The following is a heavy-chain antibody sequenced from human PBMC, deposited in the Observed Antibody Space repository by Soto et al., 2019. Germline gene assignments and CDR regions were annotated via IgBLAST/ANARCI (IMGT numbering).Heavy chain of an antibody. Sequence: VKVSCKASGYTFTGYYMHWVRQAPGQGLEWMGWINPNSGGTNYAQKFQGWVTMTRDTSISTAYMELSRLRSDDTAVYYCARELGENYYYGMDVWGQGTTVTVSS. J-gene: IGHJ6*02. D-gene: IGHD3-10*01. CDR3: ARELGENYYYGMDV. CDR1: GYTFTGYY. CDR2: INPNSGGT. V-gene: IGHV1-2*04.